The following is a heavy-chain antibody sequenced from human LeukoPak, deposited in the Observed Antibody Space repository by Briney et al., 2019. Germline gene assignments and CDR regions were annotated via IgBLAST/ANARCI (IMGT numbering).Heavy chain of an antibody. D-gene: IGHD3-22*01. Sequence: GASVKVSCKASGYRFTEYYIHWVRQAPGQGLEWMGCVDPDSGGAEYAQKFQGRVTMTRDTSISTAYMDLSRLTSDETAVYYCAREYYDSSGVKYAFNVWGQGTMVTVSS. J-gene: IGHJ3*01. CDR3: AREYYDSSGVKYAFNV. V-gene: IGHV1-2*02. CDR2: VDPDSGGA. CDR1: GYRFTEYY.